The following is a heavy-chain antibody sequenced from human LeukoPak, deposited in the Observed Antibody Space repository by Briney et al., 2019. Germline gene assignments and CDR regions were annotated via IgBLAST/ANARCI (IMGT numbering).Heavy chain of an antibody. CDR3: ARGGYSYGQASYYYGMDV. V-gene: IGHV3-30-3*01. CDR1: GFTFSSYA. J-gene: IGHJ6*02. CDR2: ISYDGSNK. Sequence: GGSLRLSCAASGFTFSSYAIHWVRQAPGKGLEWVAVISYDGSNKYYADSVKGRFTISRDNSKNTVYLHMNSLRPEDTAVYYCARGGYSYGQASYYYGMDVWGQGTTVTVSS. D-gene: IGHD5-18*01.